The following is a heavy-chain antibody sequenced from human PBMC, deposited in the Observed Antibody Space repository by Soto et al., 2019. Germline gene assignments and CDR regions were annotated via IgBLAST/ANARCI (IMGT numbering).Heavy chain of an antibody. CDR3: ARDPYTGMAARRVWYYGMDV. CDR2: ISSSSSTI. D-gene: IGHD6-6*01. J-gene: IGHJ6*02. Sequence: EVQLVESGGGLVQPGGSLRLSCAASGFTFSSYSMNWVRQAPGKGLEWVSYISSSSSTIYYADSVKGRFTISRDNAKNSLYPQMNSLRDEDTAVYYCARDPYTGMAARRVWYYGMDVWGQGTTVTVSS. V-gene: IGHV3-48*02. CDR1: GFTFSSYS.